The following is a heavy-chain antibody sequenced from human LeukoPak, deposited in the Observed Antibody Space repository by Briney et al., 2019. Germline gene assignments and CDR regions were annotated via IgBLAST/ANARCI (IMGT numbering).Heavy chain of an antibody. V-gene: IGHV1-2*06. CDR2: INPNSGGT. Sequence: ASVKVSCKASGYTFTGYYMHWVRQARGQGLEWMGRINPNSGGTNYAQKFQGRVTMTRDTSISTAYMELSRLRSDDTAVYYCARGSSRWLQYVDYWGQGTLVTVSS. CDR3: ARGSSRWLQYVDY. J-gene: IGHJ4*02. CDR1: GYTFTGYY. D-gene: IGHD5-24*01.